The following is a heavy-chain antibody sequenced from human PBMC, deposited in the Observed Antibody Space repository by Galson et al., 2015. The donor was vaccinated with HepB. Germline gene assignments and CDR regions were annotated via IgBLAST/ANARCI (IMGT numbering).Heavy chain of an antibody. CDR3: ARDLDSSSSHPTPSDGMDV. J-gene: IGHJ6*02. CDR2: IWYDGSNK. D-gene: IGHD6-6*01. CDR1: GFTFSSYG. V-gene: IGHV3-33*01. Sequence: SLRLSCAASGFTFSSYGMHWVRQAPGKGLEWVAVIWYDGSNKYYADSVKGRFTTSRDNSKNTLYLQMNSLRAEDTAVYYCARDLDSSSSHPTPSDGMDVWGQGTTVTVSS.